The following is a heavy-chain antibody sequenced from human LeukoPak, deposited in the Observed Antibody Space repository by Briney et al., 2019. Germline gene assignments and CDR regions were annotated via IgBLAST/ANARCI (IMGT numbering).Heavy chain of an antibody. J-gene: IGHJ4*02. V-gene: IGHV1-8*01. CDR1: GYTFTTYD. CDR2: MNPNSGNT. D-gene: IGHD5-18*01. Sequence: ASVEVSCKASGYTFTTYDINWVRQATGQGLEWMGWMNPNSGNTGYAQKFQGRVTMTRNTSIRTAFMELSGLRSEDTAVYFCARRNTAMVAGLDYWGQGSLVTVSS. CDR3: ARRNTAMVAGLDY.